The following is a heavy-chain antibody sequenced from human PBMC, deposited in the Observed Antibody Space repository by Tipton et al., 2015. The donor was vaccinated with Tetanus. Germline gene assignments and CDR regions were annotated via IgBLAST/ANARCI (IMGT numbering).Heavy chain of an antibody. CDR3: ARGSGWADF. V-gene: IGHV4-30-2*06. D-gene: IGHD6-19*01. J-gene: IGHJ4*02. CDR1: GGLLSTGGYS. CDR2: IYHTGST. Sequence: TLSLTCAVSGGLLSTGGYSWGWIRQSPGQGLEWIGYIYHTGSTNYNPSLKSRVTISADTSRNQFSLTLSSVTAADTAVYYCARGSGWADFWGQGTQVTVSS.